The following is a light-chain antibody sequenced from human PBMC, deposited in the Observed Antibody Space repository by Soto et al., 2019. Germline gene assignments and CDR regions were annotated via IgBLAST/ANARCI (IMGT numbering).Light chain of an antibody. Sequence: DIQMTQSPSTLSASVGDRVTITCRASQSISSWLAWYQQKPGKAPKLLIYKASSLESGVPSRFSGSGSGTEFTLTISSLQPDDFATYDCQQYNTYSTFGKGTKVEIK. CDR3: QQYNTYST. V-gene: IGKV1-5*03. CDR1: QSISSW. J-gene: IGKJ1*01. CDR2: KAS.